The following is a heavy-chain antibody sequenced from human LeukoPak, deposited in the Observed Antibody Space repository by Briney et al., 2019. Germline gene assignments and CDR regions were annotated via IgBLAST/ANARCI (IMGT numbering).Heavy chain of an antibody. CDR1: GFTFDDYG. CDR2: INWDGGST. CDR3: ARGTLYSYAFDI. Sequence: GGSLRLSCAASGFTFDDYGMSWVRQAPGKGLEWVSGINWDGGSTGYADSVKGRFTISRDNAKNSLYLQMNSLRVEDTALYYCARGTLYSYAFDIWGQGTMVTVSS. V-gene: IGHV3-20*04. J-gene: IGHJ3*02. D-gene: IGHD5-18*01.